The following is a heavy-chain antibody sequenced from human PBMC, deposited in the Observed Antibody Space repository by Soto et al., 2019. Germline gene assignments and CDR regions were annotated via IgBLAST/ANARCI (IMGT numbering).Heavy chain of an antibody. V-gene: IGHV4-59*01. CDR3: ARGYCSSTSCYEFDY. J-gene: IGHJ4*02. Sequence: QVQLRESGPGLVKPSETLYLTCTVSSGSISSYYWNWIRQPPGKGLEWIGSIYYSGNTNYSPSLKSRVTISVDTSKKQFSLKLTSVTAADTAMYYCARGYCSSTSCYEFDYWGQGTLVTVSS. CDR2: IYYSGNT. CDR1: SGSISSYY. D-gene: IGHD2-2*01.